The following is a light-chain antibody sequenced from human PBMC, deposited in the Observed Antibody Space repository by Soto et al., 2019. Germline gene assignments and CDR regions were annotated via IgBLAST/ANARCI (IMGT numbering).Light chain of an antibody. J-gene: IGKJ2*01. CDR3: QKSSSIPYT. Sequence: DIQMTQSPSSLSASVGDRVTITCRASQTISTYLNWYQQNPGKAPKLLIYAASNLQNGVPSRFSGSGSGTDFTLTISSLQPEDFATYYCQKSSSIPYTFGQGTNLEIK. V-gene: IGKV1-39*01. CDR2: AAS. CDR1: QTISTY.